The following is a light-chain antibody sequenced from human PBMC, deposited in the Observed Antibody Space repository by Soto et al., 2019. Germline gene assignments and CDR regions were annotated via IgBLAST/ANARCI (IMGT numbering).Light chain of an antibody. J-gene: IGKJ5*01. CDR2: GAS. Sequence: EIVLTQSPATLSVSPGGRATLSCRASQSISDTLAWYQQKPGQAPRLLIYGASRRATGFPARFSGSGSGTDFTLTISSLEPEDFAVYYCQQRSNWPLITFGQGTRLEI. V-gene: IGKV3-11*01. CDR3: QQRSNWPLIT. CDR1: QSISDT.